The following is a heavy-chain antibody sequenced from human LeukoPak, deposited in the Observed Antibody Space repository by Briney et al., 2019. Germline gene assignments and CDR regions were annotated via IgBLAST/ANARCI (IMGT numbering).Heavy chain of an antibody. Sequence: PGGSLRLSCAASGFTVSSNYISWVRQAPGKGLEWVSVIYSGGSTYYADSVKGRFTISRDNPKNTLYLQMNSLRAEDTAVYYCAKDRRDYYGSGSLDYWGQGTLVTVSS. V-gene: IGHV3-66*01. CDR3: AKDRRDYYGSGSLDY. CDR1: GFTVSSNY. CDR2: IYSGGST. D-gene: IGHD3-10*01. J-gene: IGHJ4*02.